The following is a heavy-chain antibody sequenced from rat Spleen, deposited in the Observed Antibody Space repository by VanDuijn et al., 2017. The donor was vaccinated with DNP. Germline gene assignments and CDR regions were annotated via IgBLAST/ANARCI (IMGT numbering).Heavy chain of an antibody. CDR1: EFTFSNYW. V-gene: IGHV5-31*01. D-gene: IGHD1-11*01. CDR3: VRDRRDYGLDY. Sequence: EVQLVESGGDLVQPGRSLKLSCVASEFTFSNYWMTWIRQVPGKGLEWVASITTSGGSTYYPDSVKDRFTISRDNAKNTLYLQMNSLRSEDTATYYCVRDRRDYGLDYWGQGVMVTVSS. J-gene: IGHJ2*01. CDR2: ITTSGGST.